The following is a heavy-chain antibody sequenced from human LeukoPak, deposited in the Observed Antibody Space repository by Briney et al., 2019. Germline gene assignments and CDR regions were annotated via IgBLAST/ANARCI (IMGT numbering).Heavy chain of an antibody. J-gene: IGHJ6*02. Sequence: PSETLSLTCTVSGGSISSYYWSWIRQPPGKGLEWIGEINHSGSTNYNPSLKSRVTISVDTSKNQFSLKLSSVTAADTAVYYCARGSALGIVVVPAAPDSNYYYDMDVWGQGTTVTVSS. CDR1: GGSISSYY. CDR3: ARGSALGIVVVPAAPDSNYYYDMDV. V-gene: IGHV4-34*01. D-gene: IGHD2-2*03. CDR2: INHSGST.